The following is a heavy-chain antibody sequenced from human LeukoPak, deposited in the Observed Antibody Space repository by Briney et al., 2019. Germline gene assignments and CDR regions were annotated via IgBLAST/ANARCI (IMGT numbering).Heavy chain of an antibody. CDR2: ISWNSGSI. J-gene: IGHJ6*02. CDR3: AWGGYDNYGMDV. D-gene: IGHD5-12*01. V-gene: IGHV3-9*01. CDR1: GFTFDDYA. Sequence: PGRSLRLSCAASGFTFDDYAMHWVRQAPGKGLEWVSGISWNSGSIGYADSVKGRFTISRDNAKNSLYLQMNSLRAEDTALYYCAWGGYDNYGMDVWGQGTTVTVSS.